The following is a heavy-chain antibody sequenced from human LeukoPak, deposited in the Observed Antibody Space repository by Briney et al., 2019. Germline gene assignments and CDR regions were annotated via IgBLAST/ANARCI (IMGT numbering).Heavy chain of an antibody. J-gene: IGHJ5*02. CDR2: IIPILGIA. Sequence: SVKVSCKASGGTFSIYAISWVRQAPGQGLEWMGRIIPILGIANYAQKFQGRVTITADKSTSTAYMELSSLRSEDTAVYYCATMVRGVKGWFDPWGQGTLVTVSS. CDR1: GGTFSIYA. V-gene: IGHV1-69*04. CDR3: ATMVRGVKGWFDP. D-gene: IGHD3-10*01.